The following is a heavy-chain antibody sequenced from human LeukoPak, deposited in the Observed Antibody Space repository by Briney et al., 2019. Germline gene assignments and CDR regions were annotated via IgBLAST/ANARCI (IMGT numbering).Heavy chain of an antibody. CDR2: IYSGGST. CDR3: AREVAVAGYYYYYMDV. Sequence: GGSLRLSCAASGFTVSSNYMSWVCQAPGKGLEGVSVIYSGGSTYYADSVKGRFTISRDNSKNTLYLQMNSLRAEDTAVYYCAREVAVAGYYYYYMDVWGKGTTVTVSS. CDR1: GFTVSSNY. J-gene: IGHJ6*03. D-gene: IGHD6-19*01. V-gene: IGHV3-66*02.